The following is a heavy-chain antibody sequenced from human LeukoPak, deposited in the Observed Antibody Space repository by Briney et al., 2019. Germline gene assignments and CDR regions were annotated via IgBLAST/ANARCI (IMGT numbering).Heavy chain of an antibody. J-gene: IGHJ4*02. CDR1: GFTFSSYA. CDR2: ISYDGSNK. CDR3: ARDYCTTTSCLDY. Sequence: PGGSLRLSCAASGFTFSSYAMHWVRQAPGEGLEWVAVISYDGSNKYYADSVKGRFTIPRDNAKNSLYLQMNSLRAEDTAVYYCARDYCTTTSCLDYWGQGTLVTVSS. V-gene: IGHV3-30-3*01. D-gene: IGHD2-2*01.